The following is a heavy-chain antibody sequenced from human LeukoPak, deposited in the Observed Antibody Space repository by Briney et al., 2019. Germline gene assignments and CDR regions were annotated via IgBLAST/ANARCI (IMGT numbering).Heavy chain of an antibody. CDR3: ARAKPHETAMVTYYYYYYMDV. CDR1: GFTFSSYW. Sequence: PGGSLRLSCAASGFTFSSYWMSWVRQAPGKGLEWVANIKQDGSEKYYVDSVKGRFTISRDNAKNSLYLQMNSLRAEDTAVYYCARAKPHETAMVTYYYYYYMDVWGKGTTVTVSS. J-gene: IGHJ6*03. CDR2: IKQDGSEK. D-gene: IGHD5-18*01. V-gene: IGHV3-7*01.